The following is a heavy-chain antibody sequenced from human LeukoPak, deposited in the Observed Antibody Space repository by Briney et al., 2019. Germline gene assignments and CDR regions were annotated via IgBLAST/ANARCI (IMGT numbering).Heavy chain of an antibody. D-gene: IGHD3-10*01. CDR1: GYTFTGYY. CDR3: ARGEGVTISGDYYYMDV. J-gene: IGHJ6*03. Sequence: ASVKVSCKASGYTFTGYYMHWVRQAPGQGLEWMGWINPNSGGTNYAQKFQGRVTMTRNTSISTAYMELSSLRSEDTAVYYCARGEGVTISGDYYYMDVWGKGTTVTISS. V-gene: IGHV1-2*02. CDR2: INPNSGGT.